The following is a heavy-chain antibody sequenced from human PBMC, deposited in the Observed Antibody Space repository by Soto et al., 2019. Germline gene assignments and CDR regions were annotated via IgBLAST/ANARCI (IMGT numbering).Heavy chain of an antibody. J-gene: IGHJ5*02. V-gene: IGHV2-26*01. Sequence: QVTLKESGPVLVKPTEPLTLTCTVSGFSLSNARMDVSWIRQPPGKALEWLAHIFSNAEKSYSTSLKSRLTISKDTSKSQVVLTMTNMDPVDTATYYCARNYGDYAINWFDPWGQGTLVTVSS. CDR2: IFSNAEK. CDR3: ARNYGDYAINWFDP. CDR1: GFSLSNARMD. D-gene: IGHD4-17*01.